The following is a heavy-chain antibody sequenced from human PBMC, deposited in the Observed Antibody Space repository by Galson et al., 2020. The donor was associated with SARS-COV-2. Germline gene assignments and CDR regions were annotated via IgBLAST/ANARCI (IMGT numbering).Heavy chain of an antibody. CDR1: GFTFSSYG. V-gene: IGHV3-33*01. J-gene: IGHJ4*02. CDR3: ARDLGVAIGVAGTDGY. CDR2: IWYDGSNK. D-gene: IGHD6-19*01. Sequence: GGSLRLSCAASGFTFSSYGMHWVRQAPAKGLEWVAVIWYDGSNKYYADSVKGRFTISRDNSKNTLYLQMNSLRAEDTAVYYCARDLGVAIGVAGTDGYWGQGTLVTVSS.